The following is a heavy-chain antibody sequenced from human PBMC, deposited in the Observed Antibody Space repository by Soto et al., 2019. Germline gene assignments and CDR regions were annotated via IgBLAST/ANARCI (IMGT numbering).Heavy chain of an antibody. V-gene: IGHV1-3*01. J-gene: IGHJ6*02. Sequence: ASVKVSCKASGYTFTSYAMHWVRQAPGQRLEWMGWINAGNGNTKYSQKFQGRVTITRDTSASTAYMELSSLRSEDTAVYYCASSFILTGYFGMGVWGQGXTVTV. D-gene: IGHD3-9*01. CDR1: GYTFTSYA. CDR2: INAGNGNT. CDR3: ASSFILTGYFGMGV.